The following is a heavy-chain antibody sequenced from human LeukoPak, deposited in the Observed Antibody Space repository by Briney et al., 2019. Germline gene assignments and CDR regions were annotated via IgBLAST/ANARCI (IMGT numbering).Heavy chain of an antibody. V-gene: IGHV4-61*02. CDR1: GGSISSGSYY. J-gene: IGHJ4*02. Sequence: SETLSLTCPVSGGSISSGSYYWSWIRQPAGKGLEWVGRIYTSGTTNYNPSLKSRVTISVDTSKNQFSLKLNSVTAADTAVYYCAREFQYWGQGTLVTVSS. CDR3: AREFQY. CDR2: IYTSGTT.